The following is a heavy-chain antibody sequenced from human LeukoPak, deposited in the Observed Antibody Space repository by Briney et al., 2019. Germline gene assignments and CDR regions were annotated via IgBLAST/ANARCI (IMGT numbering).Heavy chain of an antibody. Sequence: GSLRLSCAASGFTFSSYEMNWVRQAPGKGLEWLSYISSSGGTIYYADSVKGRFTIPRDNAKNSLYLQMNSLRAEDTAVYYCARHDGDAFDIWGQGTMVTVSS. CDR1: GFTFSSYE. D-gene: IGHD3-16*01. V-gene: IGHV3-48*03. CDR3: ARHDGDAFDI. CDR2: ISSSGGTI. J-gene: IGHJ3*02.